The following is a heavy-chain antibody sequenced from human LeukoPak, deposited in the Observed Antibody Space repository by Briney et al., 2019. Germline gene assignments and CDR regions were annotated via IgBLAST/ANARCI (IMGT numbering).Heavy chain of an antibody. CDR3: ANRYSSGYYPNYYFDY. CDR2: IIPILGIA. Sequence: SVKVSCKASGGTFSSYAISWVRQAPGQGLEWMGRIIPILGIANYAQKFQGRVTITADKSTSTAYMELSSLRSEDTAVYYCANRYSSGYYPNYYFDYWGQGTLVTVSS. J-gene: IGHJ4*02. CDR1: GGTFSSYA. D-gene: IGHD3-22*01. V-gene: IGHV1-69*04.